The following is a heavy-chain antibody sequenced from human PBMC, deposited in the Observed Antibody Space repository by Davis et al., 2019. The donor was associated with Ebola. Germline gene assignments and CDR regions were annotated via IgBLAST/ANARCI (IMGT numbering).Heavy chain of an antibody. V-gene: IGHV7-4-1*02. J-gene: IGHJ6*04. Sequence: AASVKVSCKASGYTFTSYAMNWVRQAPGQGLEWMGWINTNTGNPTYAQGFTGRFVFSLDTSVSTAYLQISRLKAEDTAVYYCARSSYTWYFSGMDVWGKGTTVTVSS. D-gene: IGHD2-2*01. CDR2: INTNTGNP. CDR1: GYTFTSYA. CDR3: ARSSYTWYFSGMDV.